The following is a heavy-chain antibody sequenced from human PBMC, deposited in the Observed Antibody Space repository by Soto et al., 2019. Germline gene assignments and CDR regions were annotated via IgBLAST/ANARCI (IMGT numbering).Heavy chain of an antibody. J-gene: IGHJ4*02. Sequence: ASVKVSCKASGYTFSSYGFSWVRQAPGQGLEWMGWVRPENGGINYGHKFQGRLTMTTDRSTNSAHMELSSLTSDDTAVYYCARDFLFWTTEAVASLFWGQGNLVTVSS. V-gene: IGHV1-18*04. D-gene: IGHD2-21*01. CDR2: VRPENGGI. CDR1: GYTFSSYG. CDR3: ARDFLFWTTEAVASLF.